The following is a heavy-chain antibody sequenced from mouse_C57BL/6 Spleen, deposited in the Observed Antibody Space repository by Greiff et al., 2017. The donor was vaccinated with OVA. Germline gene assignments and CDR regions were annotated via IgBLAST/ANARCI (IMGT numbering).Heavy chain of an antibody. Sequence: VQLQQPGTELVKPGASVKLSCKASGYTFTSYWMHWVKQRPGQGLEWIGNINPSNGGTNYNEKFKSKATLTVHKSSSTAYMQLSSLTYEDSAVXYCAREGDYDVGGFDYWGQGTTLTVSS. J-gene: IGHJ2*01. CDR1: GYTFTSYW. CDR2: INPSNGGT. D-gene: IGHD2-4*01. CDR3: AREGDYDVGGFDY. V-gene: IGHV1-53*01.